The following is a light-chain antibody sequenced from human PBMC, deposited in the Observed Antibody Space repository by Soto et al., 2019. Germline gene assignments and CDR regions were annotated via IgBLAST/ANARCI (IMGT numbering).Light chain of an antibody. Sequence: DIQMTQSPSTLSASVGDRVTITCRASQGINTWLAWYQQNPGKAPKLLIYKASNLESGVPSRFSGSGSGTEFTLTISSLQPDDFPTYYCQHYTRYPLTFGGGTKVQI. CDR3: QHYTRYPLT. CDR1: QGINTW. V-gene: IGKV1-5*03. J-gene: IGKJ4*01. CDR2: KAS.